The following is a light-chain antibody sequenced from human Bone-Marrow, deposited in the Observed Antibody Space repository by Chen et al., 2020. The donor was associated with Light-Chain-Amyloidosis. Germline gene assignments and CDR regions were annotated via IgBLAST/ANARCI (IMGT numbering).Light chain of an antibody. V-gene: IGLV6-57*01. CDR1: SGIIATNY. Sequence: NFMLAQPHSVSESPGKTVIISCTRSSGIIATNYVQWYPQRPGRSPTTVIYEDDQRPSGVPVRFTGSIDRSSNSASLTISGLKTEDEADYYCQSYQGSSQGVFGGGTKLTVL. CDR3: QSYQGSSQGV. CDR2: EDD. J-gene: IGLJ3*02.